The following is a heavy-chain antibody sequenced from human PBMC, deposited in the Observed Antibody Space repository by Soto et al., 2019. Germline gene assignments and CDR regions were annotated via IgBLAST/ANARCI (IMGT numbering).Heavy chain of an antibody. D-gene: IGHD5-12*01. J-gene: IGHJ6*02. CDR3: ARLPGGSGYDFSFLRYYYGMDV. CDR2: IYYSGST. Sequence: PSETLSLTCTVSGGSISSYYWSWIRQPPGKGLEWIGYIYYSGSTNYNPSLKSRVTISVDTSKNQFSLKLSSVTAADTAVYYCARLPGGSGYDFSFLRYYYGMDVWGQGTTVTVSS. CDR1: GGSISSYY. V-gene: IGHV4-59*01.